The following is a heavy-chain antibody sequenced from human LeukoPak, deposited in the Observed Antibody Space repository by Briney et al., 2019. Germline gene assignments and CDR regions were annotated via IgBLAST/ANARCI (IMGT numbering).Heavy chain of an antibody. Sequence: ASVKVSCKASGGTFSSYTISWVRQAPGQGLEWMGRIIPILGIANYAQKFQGGVTITADKSTSTAYMELSSLRSEDTAVYYCARDYSSSSGGFDYWGQGTLVTVSS. CDR3: ARDYSSSSGGFDY. CDR2: IIPILGIA. J-gene: IGHJ4*02. CDR1: GGTFSSYT. V-gene: IGHV1-69*04. D-gene: IGHD6-6*01.